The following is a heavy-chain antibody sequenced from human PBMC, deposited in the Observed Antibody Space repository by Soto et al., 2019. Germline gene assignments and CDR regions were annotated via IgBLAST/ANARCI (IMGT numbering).Heavy chain of an antibody. CDR2: ISYDGSNK. J-gene: IGHJ5*02. Sequence: QVQLVESGGGVVQPGRSLRLSCAASGFTFSSYGMHWVRQAPGKGLEWVAVISYDGSNKYYADSVKGRFTISRDNSKNTLYLQMNSLRAEDTAVYYCAKDFKAGLRITIFGVVIIVPWFDHWGQGTLVTVSS. CDR1: GFTFSSYG. V-gene: IGHV3-30*18. CDR3: AKDFKAGLRITIFGVVIIVPWFDH. D-gene: IGHD3-3*01.